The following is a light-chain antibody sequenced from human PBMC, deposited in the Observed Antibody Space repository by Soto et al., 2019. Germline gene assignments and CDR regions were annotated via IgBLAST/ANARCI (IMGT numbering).Light chain of an antibody. CDR3: SSFAVCGNPVL. J-gene: IGLJ2*01. V-gene: IGLV2-8*01. CDR1: SSDVGGYNY. Sequence: QSALTQPPSASGSLGQSVTISCTGTSSDVGGYNYVSWHQQHPGKAPKVMIYEVTKRPPGVPDRFSGSKSGNTASLTVSGLQAEDEADSYCSSFAVCGNPVLLGGVTKLTVL. CDR2: EVT.